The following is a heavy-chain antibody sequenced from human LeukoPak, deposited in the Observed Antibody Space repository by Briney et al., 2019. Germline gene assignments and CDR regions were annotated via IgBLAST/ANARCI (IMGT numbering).Heavy chain of an antibody. Sequence: ASVKVSCKVSGYTLTELSMHWVRQAPGKGLEWMGGFDPEDGETIYAQKFQGRVTMTEDTSTDTAYMELSSLRSGDTAVYYCATDTGIVGATAFDYWGQGTLVTVSS. CDR1: GYTLTELS. J-gene: IGHJ4*02. V-gene: IGHV1-24*01. CDR2: FDPEDGET. D-gene: IGHD1-26*01. CDR3: ATDTGIVGATAFDY.